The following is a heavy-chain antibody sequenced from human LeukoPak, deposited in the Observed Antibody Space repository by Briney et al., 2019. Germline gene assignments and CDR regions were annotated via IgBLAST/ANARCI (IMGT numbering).Heavy chain of an antibody. D-gene: IGHD2-15*01. V-gene: IGHV1-69*05. J-gene: IGHJ4*02. CDR1: GGTFSSYA. Sequence: ASVTVSFKASGGTFSSYALSWVRQAPGQGLEWMGGIIPIFGTANYAQKFQGRVTITTDESTSTAYMELSSLRSEDTAVYHCAKDRGGSLSNTGDYWGQGTLVTVSS. CDR3: AKDRGGSLSNTGDY. CDR2: IIPIFGTA.